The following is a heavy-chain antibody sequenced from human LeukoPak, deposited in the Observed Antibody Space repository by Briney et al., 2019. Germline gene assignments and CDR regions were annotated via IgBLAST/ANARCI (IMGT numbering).Heavy chain of an antibody. J-gene: IGHJ4*02. CDR2: IKQDGSEK. CDR3: ARDTSQYSGSYQY. D-gene: IGHD1-26*01. V-gene: IGHV3-7*01. CDR1: GFTFSSYW. Sequence: QPGGSLRLSCAASGFTFSSYWMGWVRQAPGKGLEWVANIKQDGSEKYYVDSVKGRFTISRDNAKNSLYLQMNSLRAEDTAVYYCARDTSQYSGSYQYWGQGTLVTVSS.